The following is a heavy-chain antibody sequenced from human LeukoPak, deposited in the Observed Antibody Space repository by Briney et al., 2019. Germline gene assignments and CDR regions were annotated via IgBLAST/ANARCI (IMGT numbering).Heavy chain of an antibody. D-gene: IGHD6-19*01. CDR3: AKGPKRSGWSPFDY. CDR1: GGSISSYY. CDR2: IYYSGST. V-gene: IGHV4-59*01. J-gene: IGHJ4*02. Sequence: SETLSLTCTVSGGSISSYYWSWIRQPPGKGLEWIGYIYYSGSTNYNPSLKSRVTISVDTSKNQFSLKLSSVTAADTAVYYCAKGPKRSGWSPFDYWGQGTLVTVSS.